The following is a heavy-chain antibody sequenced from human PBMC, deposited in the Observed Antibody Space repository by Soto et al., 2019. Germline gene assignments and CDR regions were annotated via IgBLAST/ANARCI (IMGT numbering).Heavy chain of an antibody. CDR2: IYYSGST. J-gene: IGHJ4*02. CDR3: ARVGGLAARTFDY. Sequence: SETLSLTCTFSCGSIIDFYWSWIRQPPGKGLEWIGYIYYSGSTNYNPSLKSRVTISVDTSKNQFSLNLRSMSPADTAVYYCARVGGLAARTFDYWGPGTLVTVSS. D-gene: IGHD6-6*01. CDR1: CGSIIDFY. V-gene: IGHV4-59*01.